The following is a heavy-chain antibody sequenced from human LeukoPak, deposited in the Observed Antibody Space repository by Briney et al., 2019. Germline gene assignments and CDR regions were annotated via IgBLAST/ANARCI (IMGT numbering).Heavy chain of an antibody. Sequence: PSETLSLTCTVSGGSISSSSYYWGWIRQPPGKGLEWIGSIYYSGSTYYNPSLKSRVTISVDTSKNQFSLKLSSVTAADTAAYYCARRDSSGWNWFDPWGQGTLVTVSS. CDR3: ARRDSSGWNWFDP. J-gene: IGHJ5*02. CDR2: IYYSGST. D-gene: IGHD6-19*01. CDR1: GGSISSSSYY. V-gene: IGHV4-39*01.